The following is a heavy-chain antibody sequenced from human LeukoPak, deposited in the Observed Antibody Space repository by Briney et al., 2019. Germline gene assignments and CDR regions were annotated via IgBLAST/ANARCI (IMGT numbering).Heavy chain of an antibody. CDR3: AREAGEFHY. J-gene: IGHJ4*02. CDR2: IIPILSIA. CDR1: GGTFSSYT. V-gene: IGHV1-69*04. Sequence: SVKVSCKASGGTFSSYTLSWVRQAPGQGLEWMGRIIPILSIANYAQKFQGRVTITADKSTSTGYMELSSLRSEDTAVYYCAREAGEFHYWGQGTLVTVSS. D-gene: IGHD3-16*01.